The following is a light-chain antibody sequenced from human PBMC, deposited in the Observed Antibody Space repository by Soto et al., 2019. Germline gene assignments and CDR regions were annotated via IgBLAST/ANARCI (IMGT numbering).Light chain of an antibody. CDR3: QQYPMYAA. J-gene: IGKJ1*01. CDR2: KAS. Sequence: DIQMTQSPSTLSASVGDTVTITCRASRSIKSWLAWYQQKPGQAPKLLISKASSLENGVPARVSGSGSGTEFTLTISSLQPDDFGTYYCQQYPMYAAFGQETKVEIK. V-gene: IGKV1-5*03. CDR1: RSIKSW.